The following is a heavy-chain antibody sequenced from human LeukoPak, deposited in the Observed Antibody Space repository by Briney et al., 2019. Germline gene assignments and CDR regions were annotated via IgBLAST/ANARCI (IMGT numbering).Heavy chain of an antibody. CDR1: RFIFSSYE. J-gene: IGHJ6*04. Sequence: PGGSLRLSCAASRFIFSSYEMNWVRQAPGKGLEWVSYISSSGSTIYYADSVKGRFTISRDNAKNSLYLQMNSLRAEDTAVYYCAELGITMIGGVWGKGTTVTISS. CDR3: AELGITMIGGV. D-gene: IGHD3-10*02. V-gene: IGHV3-48*03. CDR2: ISSSGSTI.